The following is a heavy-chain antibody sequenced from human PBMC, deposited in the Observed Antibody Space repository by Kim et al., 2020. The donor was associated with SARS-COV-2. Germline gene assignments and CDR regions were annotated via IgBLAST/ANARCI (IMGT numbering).Heavy chain of an antibody. Sequence: SETLSLTCTVSGGSISSYYWSWIRQPAGKGLEWIGRIYTSGSTNYNPSLKSRVTMSVDTSKNQFSLKLSSVTAADTAVYYCARAITNGTPELYYYYYGMDVWGQGTTVTVSS. V-gene: IGHV4-4*07. J-gene: IGHJ6*02. D-gene: IGHD1-1*01. CDR1: GGSISSYY. CDR2: IYTSGST. CDR3: ARAITNGTPELYYYYYGMDV.